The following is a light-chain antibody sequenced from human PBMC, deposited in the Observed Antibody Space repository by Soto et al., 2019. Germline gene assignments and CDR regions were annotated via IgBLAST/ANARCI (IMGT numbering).Light chain of an antibody. CDR3: AAWDDSVTGHYV. J-gene: IGLJ1*01. CDR2: SDN. CDR1: SSNIKNND. Sequence: QSVLPQPPSASLTPVQRVTISCSGTSSNIKNNDVYWFKQHPGSAPKLLIYSDNQRPSGVPERFSASKSDTSVSLAISGLRSEDEAEYYCAAWDDSVTGHYVFGTGTKVTVL. V-gene: IGLV1-47*01.